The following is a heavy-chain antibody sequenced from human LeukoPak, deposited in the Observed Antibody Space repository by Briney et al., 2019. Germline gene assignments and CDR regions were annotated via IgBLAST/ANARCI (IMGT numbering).Heavy chain of an antibody. CDR2: IYSSGST. J-gene: IGHJ3*01. CDR1: GTSISSGDYY. V-gene: IGHV4-61*02. CDR3: VRRGNV. Sequence: SETLSLTCTVSGTSISSGDYYWNWIRQPAGKGLEWIGRIYSSGSTNYNPSLRSRVTISRDTSKNQFSLQLNSVTAADAAVYYCVRRGNVWGQGTMVTVSS.